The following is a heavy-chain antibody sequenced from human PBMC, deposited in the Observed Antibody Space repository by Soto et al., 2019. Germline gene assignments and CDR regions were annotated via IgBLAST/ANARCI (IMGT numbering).Heavy chain of an antibody. V-gene: IGHV3-74*01. CDR2: VNGDGSST. D-gene: IGHD6-6*01. J-gene: IGHJ4*02. CDR3: ARGGPYSSSEVDY. Sequence: EVQLVESGGGLVQPGGSLRLSCAASGFTFSSYWMHWVRQAPGKGLVWVSRVNGDGSSTSYADSVKGRFTISRDNAKNTLYLEMKSLRVEDTAVYYCARGGPYSSSEVDYWGQGTLVTVSS. CDR1: GFTFSSYW.